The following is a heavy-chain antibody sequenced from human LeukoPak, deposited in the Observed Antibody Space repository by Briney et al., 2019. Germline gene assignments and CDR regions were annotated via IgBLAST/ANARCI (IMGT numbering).Heavy chain of an antibody. D-gene: IGHD1-26*01. J-gene: IGHJ4*02. CDR3: ARPSGSYSVDS. CDR1: GFPFGAFY. V-gene: IGHV3-11*03. Sequence: PGGSLRLSCAASGFPFGAFYMSWVRQAPGKGLEWLAYISSGSRYTLYAGSAGGRFTVSRDDAQNLLFLQMNSLRAEDTAVYYCARPSGSYSVDSWGQGTLVTVSS. CDR2: ISSGSRYT.